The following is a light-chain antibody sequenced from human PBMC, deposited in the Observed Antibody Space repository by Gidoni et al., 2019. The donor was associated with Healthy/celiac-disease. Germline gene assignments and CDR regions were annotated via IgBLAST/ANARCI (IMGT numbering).Light chain of an antibody. CDR2: AAA. CDR3: QKYNSAPCS. J-gene: IGKJ2*04. CDR1: QSISNY. Sequence: DIQMTQSPSSLSASGAVRVTITCRASQSISNYLAWYQQKPGRVPKLMIYAAATLQSGVPSRFSGSGAGTDFTLTISSLQPEDVATYYCQKYNSAPCSFGQGTKLEIK. V-gene: IGKV1-27*01.